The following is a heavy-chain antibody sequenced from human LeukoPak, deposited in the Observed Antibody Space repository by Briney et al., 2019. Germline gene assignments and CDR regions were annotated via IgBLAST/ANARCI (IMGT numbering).Heavy chain of an antibody. CDR3: ARDPAAGTDDAFDI. D-gene: IGHD6-13*01. Sequence: ASVEVSCKASGYTFTSYYMHWVRQAPGQGLEWMGIINPSGGSTSYAQKFQGRGTMTRDMSTSTVYMELSSLRSEDTAVYYCARDPAAGTDDAFDIWGQGTMVTVSS. CDR2: INPSGGST. CDR1: GYTFTSYY. V-gene: IGHV1-46*01. J-gene: IGHJ3*02.